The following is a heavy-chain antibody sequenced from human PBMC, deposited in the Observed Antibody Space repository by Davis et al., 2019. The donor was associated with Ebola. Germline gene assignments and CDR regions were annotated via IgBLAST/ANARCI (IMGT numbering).Heavy chain of an antibody. CDR2: INPNSGGT. CDR3: ARGMITFGGVIVIPDDAFDI. D-gene: IGHD3-16*02. J-gene: IGHJ3*02. Sequence: ASMKVSCKASGYTFTGYYMHWVRQAPGQGLEWMGWINPNSGGTNYAQKFQGRVTMTRDTSISTAYMELSRLRSDDTAVYYCARGMITFGGVIVIPDDAFDIWGQGTMVTVSS. V-gene: IGHV1-2*02. CDR1: GYTFTGYY.